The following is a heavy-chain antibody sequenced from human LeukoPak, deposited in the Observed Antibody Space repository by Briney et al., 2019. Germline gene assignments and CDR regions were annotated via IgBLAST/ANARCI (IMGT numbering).Heavy chain of an antibody. V-gene: IGHV3-30*18. J-gene: IGHJ4*02. CDR3: AKDERTMVRGAASY. CDR1: GFTFSSYG. CDR2: ISDDVRNK. D-gene: IGHD3-10*01. Sequence: GGSLRLSCAASGFTFSSYGMHWVRQAPGKGLEWVAVISDDVRNKYYADSVKGRFTISRDNSKNTLYLQMNNLRPEDTAVYYCAKDERTMVRGAASYWGQGTLVTVSS.